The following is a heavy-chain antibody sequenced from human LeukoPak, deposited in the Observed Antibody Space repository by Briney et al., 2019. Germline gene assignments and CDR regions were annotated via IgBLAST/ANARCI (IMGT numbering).Heavy chain of an antibody. J-gene: IGHJ4*02. CDR1: GFTFSSYA. D-gene: IGHD3-22*01. V-gene: IGHV3-23*01. CDR2: ISGSGGST. CDR3: AKEAAGYDSSGYYYHY. Sequence: GGSLRLSCAASGFTFSSYAMRWVRQAPGKGLEWVSAISGSGGSTYYADSVKGRFTISRDNSKNTLYLQMNSLRAEDTAVYYCAKEAAGYDSSGYYYHYWGQGTLVSVSS.